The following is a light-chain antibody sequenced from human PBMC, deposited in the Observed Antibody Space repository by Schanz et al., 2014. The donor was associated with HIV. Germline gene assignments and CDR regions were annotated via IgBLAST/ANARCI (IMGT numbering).Light chain of an antibody. CDR1: QSISTW. CDR2: AAS. CDR3: QQSLSAPLT. Sequence: DIQMTQSPSTLSASVGDRLTITCRASQSISTWLAWYQQKPAKAPKVLIYAASTLQSGVPSRFSGSGSGTDFTLTISSLQPEDFATYYCQQSLSAPLTFGGGTKVEI. J-gene: IGKJ4*01. V-gene: IGKV1-5*01.